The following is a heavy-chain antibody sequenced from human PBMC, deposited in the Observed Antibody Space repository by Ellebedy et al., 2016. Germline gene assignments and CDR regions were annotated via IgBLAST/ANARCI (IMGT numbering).Heavy chain of an antibody. J-gene: IGHJ6*02. CDR2: IIPIFGTA. CDR3: ERGGQEITYYYYGMDV. V-gene: IGHV1-69*13. CDR1: GGTFSSYT. D-gene: IGHD5-24*01. Sequence: SVKVSXXASGGTFSSYTISWVRQAPGQGLEWMGGIIPIFGTANYAQKFQGRVTITADESTSTAYMELSSLRSEDTAVYYCERGGQEITYYYYGMDVWGQGTTVTVSS.